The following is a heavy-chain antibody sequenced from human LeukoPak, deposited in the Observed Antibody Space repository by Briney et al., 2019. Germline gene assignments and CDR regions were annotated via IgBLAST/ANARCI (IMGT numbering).Heavy chain of an antibody. V-gene: IGHV2-5*02. D-gene: IGHD3-9*01. CDR2: IYWDDDK. CDR3: AHRRDYDILTGYPYNWFDP. CDR1: GFSLSTSGVG. J-gene: IGHJ5*02. Sequence: SGPTLVKPTQTLTLTYTFSGFSLSTSGVGVGWIRQPPGKALEWLVLIYWDDDKRYSPSLKSRLTITKDTSKNQVVLTMTNMDPVDTATYYRAHRRDYDILTGYPYNWFDPWGQGTLVTVSS.